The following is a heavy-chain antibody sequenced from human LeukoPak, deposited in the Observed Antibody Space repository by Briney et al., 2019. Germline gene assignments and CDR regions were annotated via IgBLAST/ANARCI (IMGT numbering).Heavy chain of an antibody. J-gene: IGHJ4*02. CDR3: AKGSRAAAGPKDY. CDR2: ISTGSSTT. D-gene: IGHD6-13*01. V-gene: IGHV3-48*01. Sequence: GGSLRLSCAASEFAFSTYNMNWVRQAPGKGLEWVSYISTGSSTTYYADSVKGRFTISRDNSKNTLYLQMNSLRAEDTAVYYCAKGSRAAAGPKDYWGQGTLVTVSS. CDR1: EFAFSTYN.